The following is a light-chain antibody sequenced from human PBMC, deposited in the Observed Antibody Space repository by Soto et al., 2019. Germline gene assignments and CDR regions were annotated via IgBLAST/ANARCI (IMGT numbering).Light chain of an antibody. CDR3: QQYNNWPPLT. V-gene: IGKV3-15*01. CDR2: GAS. J-gene: IGKJ4*01. CDR1: QSVSSN. Sequence: EIVLTQSPATLSVSPGERATLSCRASQSVSSNLAWYQQKPGQAPRLLIYGASTRATGIPARFSGSGSGTAFTMTISSLQSEDFAVYDCQQYNNWPPLTFGGGTKVESK.